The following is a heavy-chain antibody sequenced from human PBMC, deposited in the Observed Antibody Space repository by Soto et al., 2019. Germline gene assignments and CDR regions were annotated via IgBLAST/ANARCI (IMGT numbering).Heavy chain of an antibody. CDR3: ARYCSGGSCYGGGFDY. D-gene: IGHD2-15*01. V-gene: IGHV4-34*01. CDR1: GGSFSGYY. Sequence: SETLSLTCAVYGGSFSGYYWSWIRQPPGKGLEWIGEINHSGSTNYNPSLKSRVTISVDTSKNQFSLKLSSVTAADTAVYYCARYCSGGSCYGGGFDYWSQGTLVTVS. J-gene: IGHJ4*02. CDR2: INHSGST.